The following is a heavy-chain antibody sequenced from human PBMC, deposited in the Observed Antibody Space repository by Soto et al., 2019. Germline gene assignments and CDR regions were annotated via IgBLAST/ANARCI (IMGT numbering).Heavy chain of an antibody. D-gene: IGHD3-10*01. J-gene: IGHJ4*02. Sequence: WKASGYANSRDVSRWGRNDHGERLEYMGWINGVNGNTKYSQNFQGRVTMTRDTSATIAYMELSSLSSEDTAVYYCAKSRFGALHGYFDSWGQGTLVTVSS. V-gene: IGHV1-3*01. CDR2: INGVNGNT. CDR3: AKSRFGALHGYFDS. CDR1: GYANSRDV.